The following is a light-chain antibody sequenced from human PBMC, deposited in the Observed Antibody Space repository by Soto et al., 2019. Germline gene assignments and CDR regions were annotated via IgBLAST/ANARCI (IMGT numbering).Light chain of an antibody. J-gene: IGLJ1*01. Sequence: QSVLTQPPSVSGAPGQRVTISCTGSSSNIGSTYDVQWYQQLPGTAPKLLIHGNTDRPSGVPDRFSASKSGTSASLAITGLQADDEADYYCQSYDDSLSGHYVFGTGTKLTVL. CDR3: QSYDDSLSGHYV. CDR1: SSNIGSTYD. CDR2: GNT. V-gene: IGLV1-40*01.